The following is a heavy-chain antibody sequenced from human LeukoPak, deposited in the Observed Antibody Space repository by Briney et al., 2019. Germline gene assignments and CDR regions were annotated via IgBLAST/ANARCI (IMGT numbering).Heavy chain of an antibody. CDR3: ARFDYYALGRANY. V-gene: IGHV4-39*01. Sequence: SETLSLTCTVSGGSISSSSYYWGWIRQPPGKGLEWIGSIYYSGSTYYNPSLKSRVTISVDTSKNQFSLKLSSVTAADTAVCYCARFDYYALGRANYWGQGTLVTVSS. D-gene: IGHD3-10*01. J-gene: IGHJ4*02. CDR1: GGSISSSSYY. CDR2: IYYSGST.